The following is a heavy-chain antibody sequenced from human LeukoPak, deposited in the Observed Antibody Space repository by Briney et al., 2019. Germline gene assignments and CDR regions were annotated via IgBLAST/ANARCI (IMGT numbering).Heavy chain of an antibody. CDR2: IYYSGST. Sequence: SETLTLTCTASGGSISSYYWSWIRQPPGKGLEWVGYIYYSGSTKYDPSLKSRVTISVDTSKNQFSLKLSSVTAADTAVYYCAKHLFVSAEDAFDIWGKGTMVTVSS. CDR3: AKHLFVSAEDAFDI. D-gene: IGHD3-3*02. CDR1: GGSISSYY. J-gene: IGHJ3*02. V-gene: IGHV4-59*08.